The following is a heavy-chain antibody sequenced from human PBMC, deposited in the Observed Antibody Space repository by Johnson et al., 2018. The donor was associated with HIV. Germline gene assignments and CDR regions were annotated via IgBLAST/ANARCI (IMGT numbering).Heavy chain of an antibody. CDR3: ARDGGYSSSWYKGGYAFDI. V-gene: IGHV3-64*01. D-gene: IGHD6-13*01. CDR2: ISSNGGST. J-gene: IGHJ3*02. CDR1: GFTFSSYA. Sequence: VQLVESGGGLVQPGGSLRLSCAASGFTFSSYAMHWVRQAPGKGLEYVSAISSNGGSTYYANSVKGRFTISRDNSKNTLYLQMNSLRAEDTAVYYCARDGGYSSSWYKGGYAFDIWGQGTMVTVSS.